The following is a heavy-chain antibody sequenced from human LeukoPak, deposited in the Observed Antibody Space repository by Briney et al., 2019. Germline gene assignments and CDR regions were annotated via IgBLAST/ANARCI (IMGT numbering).Heavy chain of an antibody. CDR2: ISGSGGST. CDR3: AKCSCYYDSSGTAYFDY. CDR1: GFTFSSYA. D-gene: IGHD3-22*01. Sequence: PGGSLRLSCAASGFTFSSYAMSWVRQAPGKGLEWVSAISGSGGSTYYADSVKGRFTISRDNSKNTLYLQMNSLRAEDTAVYYCAKCSCYYDSSGTAYFDYWGQGTLVTVSS. J-gene: IGHJ4*02. V-gene: IGHV3-23*01.